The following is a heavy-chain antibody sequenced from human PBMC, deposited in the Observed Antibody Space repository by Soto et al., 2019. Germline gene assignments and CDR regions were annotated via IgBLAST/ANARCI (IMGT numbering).Heavy chain of an antibody. CDR1: GFTFSSYG. CDR2: MSGSTGTT. J-gene: IGHJ4*02. CDR3: AIGTFGRGWES. V-gene: IGHV3-23*01. Sequence: GGSLRLSCAASGFTFSSYGMHWVRQAPGKGLEWVSGMSGSTGTTDYADSVKGRFTISRDNLKNTLYVQMNSLRGEDTAVYYCAIGTFGRGWESWGQGTLVTVSS. D-gene: IGHD3-16*01.